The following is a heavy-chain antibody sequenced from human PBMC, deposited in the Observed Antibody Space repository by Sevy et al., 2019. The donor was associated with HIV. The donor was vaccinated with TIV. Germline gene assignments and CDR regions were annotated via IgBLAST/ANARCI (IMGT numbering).Heavy chain of an antibody. V-gene: IGHV4-4*02. Sequence: TLSLTCAVSGGSIRSSHWWSWVRQSPGKGLEWIGEIYYSGSRNYNPSLKSRLTISVDTSNNLCSLRLSSVTAADTAVYYCAREEYFYGSGTYGYGMDVWGQGTTVTVSS. D-gene: IGHD3-10*01. CDR1: GGSIRSSHW. CDR3: AREEYFYGSGTYGYGMDV. J-gene: IGHJ6*02. CDR2: IYYSGSR.